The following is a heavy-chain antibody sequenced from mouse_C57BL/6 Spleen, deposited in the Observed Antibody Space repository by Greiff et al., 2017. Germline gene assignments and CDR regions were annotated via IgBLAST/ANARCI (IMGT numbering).Heavy chain of an antibody. D-gene: IGHD1-1*01. Sequence: QVQLQQPGAELVKPGASVKLSCKASGYTFTSYWMHWVKQRPGQGLEWIGMIHPNSGSTNYNEKFKSKATLTVDKSSSAAYMQLSSLTSEDSAVYYWARSGYYGITWYFDVWGTGTTVTVSS. CDR3: ARSGYYGITWYFDV. CDR2: IHPNSGST. J-gene: IGHJ1*03. CDR1: GYTFTSYW. V-gene: IGHV1-64*01.